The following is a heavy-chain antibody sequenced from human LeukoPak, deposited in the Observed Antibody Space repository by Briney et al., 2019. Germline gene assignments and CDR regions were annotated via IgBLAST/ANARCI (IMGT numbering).Heavy chain of an antibody. D-gene: IGHD6-13*01. CDR3: ARQDSSWYGDY. V-gene: IGHV1-46*01. CDR1: GYTFTSYY. CDR2: INPIGGTT. J-gene: IGHJ4*02. Sequence: GASVKVSCKTSGYTFTSYYIHWVRQAPGQGLEWLGIINPIGGTTDYAQKFQGRVTMTRDTSTSTVYMELSSLSPEDTAVYYCARQDSSWYGDYWGQGTLVTVSS.